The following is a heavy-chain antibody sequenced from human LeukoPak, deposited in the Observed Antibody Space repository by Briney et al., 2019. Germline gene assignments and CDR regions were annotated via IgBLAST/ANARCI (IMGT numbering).Heavy chain of an antibody. CDR1: GFTFSSYG. J-gene: IGHJ6*03. D-gene: IGHD6-19*01. CDR3: ARPFHSSGWYGGGEESSYYYYMDV. V-gene: IGHV3-30*02. CDR2: IRYDGSNK. Sequence: GGSLRLSCAASGFTFSSYGMHWVRQAPGKGLEWVAFIRYDGSNKYYADSVKGRFTISRGNSKNTLYLQMNSLRAEDTAVYYCARPFHSSGWYGGGEESSYYYYMDVWGKGTTVTVSS.